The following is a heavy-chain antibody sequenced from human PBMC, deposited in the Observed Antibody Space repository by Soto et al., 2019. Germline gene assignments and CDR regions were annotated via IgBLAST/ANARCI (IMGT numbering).Heavy chain of an antibody. D-gene: IGHD3-22*01. Sequence: GASVKVSCKASGYTFTSYGISWVRQAPGQGLEWMGWISAYNGNTNYAQKLQGRVTMTTDTSTSTAYMELRSLRSDDTAVYYCARESGYYYDSSGYPFPPPHFDYWGQGTLVTVSS. CDR1: GYTFTSYG. J-gene: IGHJ4*02. CDR2: ISAYNGNT. CDR3: ARESGYYYDSSGYPFPPPHFDY. V-gene: IGHV1-18*01.